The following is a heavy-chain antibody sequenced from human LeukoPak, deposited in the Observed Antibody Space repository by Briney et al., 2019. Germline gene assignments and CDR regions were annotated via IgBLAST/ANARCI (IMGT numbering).Heavy chain of an antibody. J-gene: IGHJ4*02. CDR3: ATRGTTTVTTSTIDY. V-gene: IGHV4-34*01. CDR2: INHSGST. CDR1: GGSFSGYY. Sequence: SETLSLTCAVYGGSFSGYYWSWIRQPPGKGLKWIGEINHSGSTNYNPSLKSRVTISVDTSKNQFSLKLSSVTAADTAVYYCATRGTTTVTTSTIDYWGQGTLVTVSS. D-gene: IGHD4-17*01.